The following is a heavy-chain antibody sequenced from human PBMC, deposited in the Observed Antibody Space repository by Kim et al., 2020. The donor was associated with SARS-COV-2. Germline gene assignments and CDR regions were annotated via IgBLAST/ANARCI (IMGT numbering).Heavy chain of an antibody. CDR3: ARSGILWFGSNRSRFDP. CDR2: GYYNGSA. CDR1: GVSISNSAYY. D-gene: IGHD3-10*01. V-gene: IGHV4-39*07. Sequence: SETLSLTCSVSGVSISNSAYYWAWIRQPPGKGLEWIGSGYYNGSAYSNPSLKRRVTISVDTSKNQFSLNVSSVTAAATAVYYCARSGILWFGSNRSRFDP. J-gene: IGHJ5*02.